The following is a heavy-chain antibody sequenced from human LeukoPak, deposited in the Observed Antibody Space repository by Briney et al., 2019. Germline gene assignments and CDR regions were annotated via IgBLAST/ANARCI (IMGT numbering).Heavy chain of an antibody. Sequence: PGGSLRLSCVASGFTFSNYWMTWVRLAPGKGLEWVANIKHDGSEESYVDSVKGRFTISRDNAKNSLYLQMNSLRAEDTAIYYCAREWDSGSSSIDYWGPGILVTVSS. J-gene: IGHJ4*02. V-gene: IGHV3-7*01. CDR3: AREWDSGSSSIDY. CDR2: IKHDGSEE. D-gene: IGHD5-12*01. CDR1: GFTFSNYW.